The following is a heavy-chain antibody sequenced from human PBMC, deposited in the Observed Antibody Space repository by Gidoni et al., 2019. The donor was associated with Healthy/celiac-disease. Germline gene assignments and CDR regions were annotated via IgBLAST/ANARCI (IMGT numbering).Heavy chain of an antibody. CDR2: IKQDGSEK. Sequence: EVQLVESGGGLVQPGGSLRLPCAASGFTFSSYWMSWGRQAPGKGLEWVGNIKQDGSEKYYVDSVKGRFTISRDNAKNSLYLQMNSLRAEDTAVYYCARDSDAGWFDPWGQGTLVTVSS. J-gene: IGHJ5*02. CDR3: ARDSDAGWFDP. CDR1: GFTFSSYW. D-gene: IGHD3-10*01. V-gene: IGHV3-7*01.